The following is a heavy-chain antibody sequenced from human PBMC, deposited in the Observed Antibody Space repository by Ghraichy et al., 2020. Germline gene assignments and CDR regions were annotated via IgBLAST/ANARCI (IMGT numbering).Heavy chain of an antibody. V-gene: IGHV3-73*01. CDR3: TRFISGSYDFDY. D-gene: IGHD1-26*01. CDR1: GFTFSGSA. J-gene: IGHJ4*02. Sequence: GESLNISCAASGFTFSGSAMHWVRQASGKGLEWVGRIRSKANSYATAYAASVKGRFTISRDDSKNTAYLQMNSLKTEDTAVYYCTRFISGSYDFDYWGQGTLVTVSS. CDR2: IRSKANSYAT.